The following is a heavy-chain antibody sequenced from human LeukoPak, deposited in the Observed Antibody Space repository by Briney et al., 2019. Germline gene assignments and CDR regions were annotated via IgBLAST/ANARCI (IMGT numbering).Heavy chain of an antibody. J-gene: IGHJ5*02. CDR1: GGSISSYY. Sequence: SETLSLTCTVSGGSISSYYWSWIRQPPGRGLEWIGYIYYSGSTNYNPSLKSRVTISVDTSKNQFSLKLSSVTAADTAVYYCPREVRLRYYYDSSGSPGIGWFDPWGQGTLVTVSS. V-gene: IGHV4-59*01. CDR3: PREVRLRYYYDSSGSPGIGWFDP. D-gene: IGHD3-22*01. CDR2: IYYSGST.